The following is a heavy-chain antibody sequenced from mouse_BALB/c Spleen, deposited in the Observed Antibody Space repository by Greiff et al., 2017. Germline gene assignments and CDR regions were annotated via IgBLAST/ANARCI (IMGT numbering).Heavy chain of an antibody. CDR2: ISSGGSYT. V-gene: IGHV5-9-4*01. CDR1: GFTFSSYA. D-gene: IGHD1-1*01. Sequence: EVMLVESGGGLVKPGGSLKLSCAASGFTFSSYAMSWVRQSPEKRLEWVAEISSGGSYTYYPDTVTGRFTISRDNAKNTLYLEMSSLRSEDTAMYYCEREELLRPFDYWGQGTTLTVSA. J-gene: IGHJ2*01. CDR3: EREELLRPFDY.